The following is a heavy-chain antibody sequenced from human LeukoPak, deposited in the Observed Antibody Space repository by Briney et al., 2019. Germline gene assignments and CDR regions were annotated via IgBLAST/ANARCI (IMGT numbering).Heavy chain of an antibody. D-gene: IGHD4-11*01. J-gene: IGHJ4*02. CDR2: ISYDGVHK. Sequence: PGGSLRLSCAASGFTFSNYAMHWVRQAPGKGLEWVAVISYDGVHKNYADSVKGRFTISRDNAKNTVYLQMNSLRVEDTAVYYCGNHDYSDYYGGQGTLVTVSA. CDR3: GNHDYSDYY. CDR1: GFTFSNYA. V-gene: IGHV3-30-3*01.